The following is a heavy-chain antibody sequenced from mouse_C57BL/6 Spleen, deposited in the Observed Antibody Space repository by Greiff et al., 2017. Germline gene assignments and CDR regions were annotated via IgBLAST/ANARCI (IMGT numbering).Heavy chain of an antibody. CDR1: GFSFNTYA. CDR3: VRYDGYYYAMDY. Sequence: EVKLVESGGGLVQPKGSLKLSCAASGFSFNTYAMNWVRQAPGKGLEWVARIRSKSNNYATYYADSVKDRFTISRDDSESMLYLQMNNLKAEDTAMYYGVRYDGYYYAMDYWGQGTSVTVSS. D-gene: IGHD2-3*01. J-gene: IGHJ4*01. CDR2: IRSKSNNYAT. V-gene: IGHV10-1*01.